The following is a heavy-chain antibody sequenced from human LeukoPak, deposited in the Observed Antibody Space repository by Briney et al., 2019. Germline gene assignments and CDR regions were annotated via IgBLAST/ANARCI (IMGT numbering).Heavy chain of an antibody. CDR2: TYYRAKYYN. J-gene: IGHJ5*02. V-gene: IGHV6-1*01. D-gene: IGHD2-15*01. CDR3: ARGDYCSGGSCYSDGSHNWFDP. CDR1: GDTVSSNSAA. Sequence: SQTLSLTCALSGDTVSSNSAAWNWIRQSPSRGLEWLVRTYYRAKYYNDYAVSVKSRITINPDTSKNQFSLQLNSVTPEDTAVYYCARGDYCSGGSCYSDGSHNWFDPWGQGTLVTVSS.